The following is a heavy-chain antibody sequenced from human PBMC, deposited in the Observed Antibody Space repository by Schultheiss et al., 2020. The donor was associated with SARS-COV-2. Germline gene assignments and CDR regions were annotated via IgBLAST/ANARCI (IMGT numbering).Heavy chain of an antibody. CDR3: ARDLVYSRSAPDY. CDR1: GYTFTGYY. J-gene: IGHJ4*02. Sequence: ASVKVSCKASGYTFTGYYMHWVRQAPGQGLEWMGRINPNSGGTNYAQKFQGRVTMTRDTSISTAYMELSRLRSDDTAVYYCARDLVYSRSAPDYWGQGTLVTVSS. V-gene: IGHV1-2*06. D-gene: IGHD2-8*01. CDR2: INPNSGGT.